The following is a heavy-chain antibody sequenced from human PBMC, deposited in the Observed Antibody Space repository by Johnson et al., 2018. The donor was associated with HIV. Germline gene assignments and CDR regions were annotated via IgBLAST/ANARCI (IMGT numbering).Heavy chain of an antibody. CDR1: GFTFNNAW. J-gene: IGHJ3*02. Sequence: EVQLVESGGGLVKPGGSLRLSCAASGFTFNNAWMSWVRQAPGKGLEWVGHIKSKTDGGATDYPAPVKDRFTISRDDSKNTLYLQINSLKTDDTGVYYCTTEGDAFDIWGQGTMVTVSS. CDR3: TTEGDAFDI. V-gene: IGHV3-15*01. CDR2: IKSKTDGGAT.